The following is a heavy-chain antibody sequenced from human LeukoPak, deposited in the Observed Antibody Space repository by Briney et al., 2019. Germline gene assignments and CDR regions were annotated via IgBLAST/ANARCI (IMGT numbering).Heavy chain of an antibody. CDR2: ISSSITI. V-gene: IGHV3-69-1*01. CDR1: GFTFSDYY. Sequence: GGSLRLSCAASGFTFSDYYMNWVRQAPGKGLEWVSSISSSITIYYADSVKGRFTISRDNAKNSLYLQMNSLRAEDTAVYYCARWVPTANDAFDIWGQGTMVTVSS. D-gene: IGHD5-18*01. CDR3: ARWVPTANDAFDI. J-gene: IGHJ3*02.